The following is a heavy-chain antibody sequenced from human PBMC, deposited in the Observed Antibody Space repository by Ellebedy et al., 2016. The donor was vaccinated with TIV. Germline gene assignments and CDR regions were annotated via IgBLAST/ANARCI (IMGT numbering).Heavy chain of an antibody. D-gene: IGHD4-17*01. CDR1: GFSFSVYG. Sequence: PGGSLRLSCEASGFSFSVYGMVWVRQAPGKGLESVATKWFDGSKEYYADSVKGRFTISSENAKNSLYLQMDSLRAEDTAVYYCARRGSYGDYAVQVNSWLDRWGQGTLVTVSS. CDR3: ARRGSYGDYAVQVNSWLDR. CDR2: KWFDGSKE. V-gene: IGHV3-33*01. J-gene: IGHJ5*02.